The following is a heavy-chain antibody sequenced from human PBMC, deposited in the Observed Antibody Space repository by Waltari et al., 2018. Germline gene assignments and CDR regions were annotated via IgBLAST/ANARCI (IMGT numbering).Heavy chain of an antibody. V-gene: IGHV3-53*01. CDR3: ASLGRWYYFDY. CDR1: GFTVSSNY. J-gene: IGHJ4*02. D-gene: IGHD3-16*01. CDR2: IYSGGST. Sequence: EVQLVESGGGLIQPGGSLRLSCAASGFTVSSNYMSWVRQAPGKGLEWVSVIYSGGSTDYADSVKGRFTISRDNSKNTLYLQMNSRRAEDTAVYYCASLGRWYYFDYWGQGTLVTVSS.